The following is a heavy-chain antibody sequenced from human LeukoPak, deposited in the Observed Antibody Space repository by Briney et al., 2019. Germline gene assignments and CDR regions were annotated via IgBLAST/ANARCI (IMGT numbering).Heavy chain of an antibody. D-gene: IGHD5-18*01. V-gene: IGHV4-4*07. J-gene: IGHJ6*03. CDR1: GGSISSYY. Sequence: SETLSLTCTVSGGSISSYYWSWIRQPAGKGLESIGRIYTSGSTNYNPSLKSRVTMSVDTSKNQFSLKLSSVTAADTAVYYCARDGYSYGAYYYYYMDVWGKGTTVTVSS. CDR3: ARDGYSYGAYYYYYMDV. CDR2: IYTSGST.